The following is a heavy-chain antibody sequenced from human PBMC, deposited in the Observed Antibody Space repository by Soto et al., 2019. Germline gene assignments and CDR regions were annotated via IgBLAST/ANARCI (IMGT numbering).Heavy chain of an antibody. CDR3: ARRITMVRGVIITYYYYYGMDV. CDR2: ISSSISYI. Sequence: GGSLRLSCAASGFTFSSYSMNWVRQAPGKGLEWVSSISSSISYIYYADSVKGRFTISRDNAKNSLYLQMNSLRAEDTAVYYCARRITMVRGVIITYYYYYGMDVWGQGTRVTVSS. V-gene: IGHV3-21*01. J-gene: IGHJ6*02. CDR1: GFTFSSYS. D-gene: IGHD3-10*01.